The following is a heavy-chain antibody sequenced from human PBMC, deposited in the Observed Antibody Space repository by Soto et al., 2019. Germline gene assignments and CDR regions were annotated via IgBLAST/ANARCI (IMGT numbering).Heavy chain of an antibody. V-gene: IGHV4-4*07. CDR1: GGSISSYY. CDR2: IYTSGST. J-gene: IGHJ5*02. CDR3: ARGLDTAMVTGFDNWFDP. Sequence: QVQLQESGPGLVKPSETLSLTCTVSGGSISSYYWSWIRQPAGKGLEWIGRIYTSGSTNYNPSLKSRGTMSVDTSKNQFSLKLSSVTAADTAVYYCARGLDTAMVTGFDNWFDPWGQGTLVTVSS. D-gene: IGHD5-18*01.